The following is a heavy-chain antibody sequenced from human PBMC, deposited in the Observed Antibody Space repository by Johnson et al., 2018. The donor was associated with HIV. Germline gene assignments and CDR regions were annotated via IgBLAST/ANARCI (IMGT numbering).Heavy chain of an antibody. D-gene: IGHD5-12*01. V-gene: IGHV3-53*01. Sequence: VQLVESGGGFIQPGGSLRLSCAASGFTVSSNYMSWVRQAPGKGLEWVSVIYNDGNTYYADSVKGRFTISRDNSKNTLYLQMNSLRAEDTAVYYCARDLRYSGYEYAFDIWGQGTMVTVSS. CDR2: IYNDGNT. CDR1: GFTVSSNY. CDR3: ARDLRYSGYEYAFDI. J-gene: IGHJ3*02.